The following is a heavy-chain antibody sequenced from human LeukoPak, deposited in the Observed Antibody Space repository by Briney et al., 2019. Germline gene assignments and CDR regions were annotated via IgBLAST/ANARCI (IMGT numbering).Heavy chain of an antibody. V-gene: IGHV3-30*02. CDR3: AKDRAMVRGVTLYYYMDV. Sequence: GGSLRLSCAASGFTFDDYAMHWVRQAPGKGLEWVAFIRYDGSNKYYADSVKGRFTISRDNSKNTLYLQMNSLRAEDTAVYYCAKDRAMVRGVTLYYYMDVWGKGTTVTISS. J-gene: IGHJ6*03. CDR1: GFTFDDYA. D-gene: IGHD3-10*01. CDR2: IRYDGSNK.